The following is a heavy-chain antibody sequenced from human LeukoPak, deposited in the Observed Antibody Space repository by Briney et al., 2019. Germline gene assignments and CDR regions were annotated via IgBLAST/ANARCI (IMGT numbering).Heavy chain of an antibody. J-gene: IGHJ4*02. CDR2: IIPILGIA. CDR1: GGTFSSYA. Sequence: ASVKVSCKASGGTFSSYAISWVRQAPGQGLEWMGRIIPILGIANYAQKFQGRVTITADKSTSTAYMELSSLRSEDTAVYYCARGADTAMVKYWGQGTLVTVSS. V-gene: IGHV1-69*04. D-gene: IGHD5-18*01. CDR3: ARGADTAMVKY.